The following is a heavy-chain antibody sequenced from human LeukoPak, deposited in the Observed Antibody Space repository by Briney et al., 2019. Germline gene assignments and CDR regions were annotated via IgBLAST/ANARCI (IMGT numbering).Heavy chain of an antibody. D-gene: IGHD5-12*01. Sequence: GGSLRLSCKGSGYSFTSYWIGWVRQMPGKGLEWMGIIYPGDSDTRYSPSFQGQVTISADKSINTAYLQWSSLRASDTAMYYCARQGTIVAGTLGTTFDYWGQGTLLTVSS. CDR2: IYPGDSDT. CDR3: ARQGTIVAGTLGTTFDY. CDR1: GYSFTSYW. J-gene: IGHJ4*02. V-gene: IGHV5-51*01.